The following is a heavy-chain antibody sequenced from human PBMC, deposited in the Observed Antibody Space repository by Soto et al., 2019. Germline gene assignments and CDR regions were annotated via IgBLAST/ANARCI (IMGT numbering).Heavy chain of an antibody. CDR3: ARVLVGLSTSYYFDY. D-gene: IGHD6-6*01. V-gene: IGHV4-59*01. CDR2: IYYSGST. J-gene: IGHJ4*02. Sequence: QVQLQESGPGLVKPSETLSLTCTVSGDSISSYYWTWIRQPPGKGLEWIGFIYYSGSTDYNPSLKSRVAVSVDTSKNHFSLRLSSVTAADTAIYYCARVLVGLSTSYYFDYWGQGILVTVSS. CDR1: GDSISSYY.